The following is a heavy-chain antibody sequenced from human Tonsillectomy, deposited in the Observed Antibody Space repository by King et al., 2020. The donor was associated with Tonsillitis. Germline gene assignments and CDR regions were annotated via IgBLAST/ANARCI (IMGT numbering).Heavy chain of an antibody. Sequence: QLQESGPGLVKPSQTLSLTCTVSGGSISSGDYYWSWLRQPPGKGLEWIGYIYYSGSTYYNPSLKSRVTISVDTSKNQFSLKLRSVTAADTAIYFCARTTTLVRGAPDDYWGQGTLVTVSA. CDR1: GGSISSGDYY. J-gene: IGHJ4*02. CDR2: IYYSGST. V-gene: IGHV4-30-4*01. D-gene: IGHD3-10*01. CDR3: ARTTTLVRGAPDDY.